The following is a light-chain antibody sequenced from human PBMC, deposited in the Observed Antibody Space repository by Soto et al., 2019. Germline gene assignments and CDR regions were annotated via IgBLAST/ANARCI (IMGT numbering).Light chain of an antibody. CDR3: QQRFNWPPWT. J-gene: IGKJ1*01. Sequence: VMTQSADSLAVSPGESATLSCRASQSVSRYLAWYQQKPGQTPTLLIYDASNRATGSPARFSGSGSGTDFTLTISSLEPEDFAVYYCQQRFNWPPWTFGQGTKVDIK. V-gene: IGKV3-11*01. CDR1: QSVSRY. CDR2: DAS.